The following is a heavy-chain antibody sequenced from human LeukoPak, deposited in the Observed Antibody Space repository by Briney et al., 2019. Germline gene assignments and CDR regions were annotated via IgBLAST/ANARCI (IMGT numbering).Heavy chain of an antibody. CDR1: GFTFSSYE. J-gene: IGHJ4*02. V-gene: IGHV3-48*03. CDR3: ARHEGSSWSTDY. D-gene: IGHD6-13*01. Sequence: GGSLRLSCAASGFTFSSYEMNWVRQAPGKGLEWVSYISGSGSTIKYADSVKGRFTISRDNAKNSLYLQMNSLRAEDTAAYYCARHEGSSWSTDYWGQGTLVTVSS. CDR2: ISGSGSTI.